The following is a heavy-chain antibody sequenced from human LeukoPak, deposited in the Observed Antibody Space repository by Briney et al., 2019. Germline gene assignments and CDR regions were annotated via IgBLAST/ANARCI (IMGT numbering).Heavy chain of an antibody. CDR3: ARGSYYYDSSGPEGI. Sequence: PGGSLRLSCAASGFTFSSYAMSWVRQVPGKGLEWVSAISGSGGSTYYADSVKGRFTISRDNSKNTLYLQMNSLRAEDTAVYYCARGSYYYDSSGPEGIWDQGTMVTVSS. CDR2: ISGSGGST. V-gene: IGHV3-23*01. D-gene: IGHD3-22*01. CDR1: GFTFSSYA. J-gene: IGHJ3*02.